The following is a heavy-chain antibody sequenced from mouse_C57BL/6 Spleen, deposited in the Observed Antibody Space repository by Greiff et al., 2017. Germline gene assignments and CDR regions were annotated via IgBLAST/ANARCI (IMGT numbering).Heavy chain of an antibody. V-gene: IGHV1-80*01. Sequence: VKLVESGAELVKPGASVKISCKASGYAFSSYWMNWVKQRPGKGLEWIGQIYPGDGDTNYNGKFKGKATLTADKSSSTAYMQLSSLTSEDSAVYFCARGDYGSETWFAYWGQGTLVTVSA. CDR1: GYAFSSYW. D-gene: IGHD1-1*01. CDR3: ARGDYGSETWFAY. J-gene: IGHJ3*01. CDR2: IYPGDGDT.